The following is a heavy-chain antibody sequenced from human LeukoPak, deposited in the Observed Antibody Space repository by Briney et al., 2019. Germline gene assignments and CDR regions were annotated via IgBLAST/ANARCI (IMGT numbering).Heavy chain of an antibody. Sequence: GGSLRLSCGASGFSFISYGMHWVRQAPGKGLEWVGVISDVGRSKDYADSVKGRFTISRDNSKDTLYLQMNSLRAEDTAVYYCAKRPSDYGDYVSYFDHWGQGTLVTVPS. V-gene: IGHV3-30*18. CDR1: GFSFISYG. CDR2: ISDVGRSK. J-gene: IGHJ4*02. D-gene: IGHD4-17*01. CDR3: AKRPSDYGDYVSYFDH.